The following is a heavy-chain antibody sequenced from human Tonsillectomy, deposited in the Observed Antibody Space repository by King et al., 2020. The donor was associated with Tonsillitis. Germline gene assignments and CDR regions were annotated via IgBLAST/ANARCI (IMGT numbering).Heavy chain of an antibody. CDR2: IHPNSGGT. D-gene: IGHD7-27*01. Sequence: QLVQSGAEVNKPGASVKVSCKASGYIFSGYYMHWVRQAPVQGLEWMGWIHPNSGGTNYAQKFQGRVTMTRDTSISTAYMELSRLTSDDTAVYYCASITPKTGDRPNIVAFDVWGQGTMLTVSS. CDR3: ASITPKTGDRPNIVAFDV. CDR1: GYIFSGYY. V-gene: IGHV1-2*02. J-gene: IGHJ3*01.